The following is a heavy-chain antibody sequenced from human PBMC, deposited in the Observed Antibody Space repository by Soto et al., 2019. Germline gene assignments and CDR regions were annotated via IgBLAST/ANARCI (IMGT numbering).Heavy chain of an antibody. Sequence: SETLSLTCTVSGDSISSSSYYWGWIRQPPGKGLEWIGTIYYSGSTYYNPSLKSRVTISVDTSKNQFSLKLSSVTAADTAVYYCAGIYGGNLDYWGQGTLVTVSS. CDR2: IYYSGST. CDR3: AGIYGGNLDY. J-gene: IGHJ4*02. V-gene: IGHV4-39*01. CDR1: GDSISSSSYY. D-gene: IGHD4-17*01.